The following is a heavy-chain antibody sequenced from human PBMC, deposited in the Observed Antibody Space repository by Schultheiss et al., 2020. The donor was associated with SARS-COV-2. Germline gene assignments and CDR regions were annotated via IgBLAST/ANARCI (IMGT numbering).Heavy chain of an antibody. D-gene: IGHD2-15*01. V-gene: IGHV4-34*01. CDR2: INHSGST. CDR3: ARRRDIVVAGFDY. Sequence: SETLSLTCAVYGGSFSGYYWSWIRQPPGKGLEWIGEINHSGSTNYNPSLKSRVTISVDTSKNQFSLKLSSVTAADTAVYYCARRRDIVVAGFDYWGQGTLVTVSS. CDR1: GGSFSGYY. J-gene: IGHJ4*02.